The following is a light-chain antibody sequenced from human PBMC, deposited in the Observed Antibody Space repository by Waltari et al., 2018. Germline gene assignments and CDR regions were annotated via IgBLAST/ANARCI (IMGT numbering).Light chain of an antibody. Sequence: QSALTPPRSVSGSPGQSVTISCTGTSSDVGGDTYVSWSQQHPGNAPKLMIYDVRKRPSGVPDRFSGSKSGNTASLTISGLQAEYEADYYCCSYAGSYTVFGGGTKLTVL. V-gene: IGLV2-11*01. CDR2: DVR. J-gene: IGLJ2*01. CDR3: CSYAGSYTV. CDR1: SSDVGGDTY.